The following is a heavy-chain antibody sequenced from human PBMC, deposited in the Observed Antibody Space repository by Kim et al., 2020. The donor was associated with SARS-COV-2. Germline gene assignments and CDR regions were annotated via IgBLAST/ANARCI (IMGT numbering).Heavy chain of an antibody. D-gene: IGHD5-18*01. V-gene: IGHV3-33*01. J-gene: IGHJ4*02. CDR1: GFTFSSYG. CDR2: IWYDGSNK. CDR3: ARAGDTATPGVQAQGAGRDY. Sequence: GGSLRLSCAASGFTFSSYGMHWVRQAPGKGLEWVAVIWYDGSNKYYADSVKGRFTISRDNSKNTLYLQMNSLRAEDTAVYDCARAGDTATPGVQAQGAGRDYWGQGTLVTVSS.